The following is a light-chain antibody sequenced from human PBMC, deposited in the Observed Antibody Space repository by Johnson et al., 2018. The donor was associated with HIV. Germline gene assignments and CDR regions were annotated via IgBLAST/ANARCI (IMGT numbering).Light chain of an antibody. Sequence: QSLLTQPPSVSAAPGQKVAISCSGSSSNIGNNYVSWYQQVPGTAPKLLIYDDNKRPSGIPDRFSGSKSGTSATLGITGLQTGDEADYYCGTWDNSPCAPYGVGPGTKGTVL. CDR1: SSNIGNNY. CDR3: GTWDNSPCAPYG. J-gene: IGLJ1*01. V-gene: IGLV1-51*01. CDR2: DDN.